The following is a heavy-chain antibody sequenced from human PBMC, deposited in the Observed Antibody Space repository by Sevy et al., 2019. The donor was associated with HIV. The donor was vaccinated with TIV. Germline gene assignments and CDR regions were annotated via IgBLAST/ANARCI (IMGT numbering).Heavy chain of an antibody. V-gene: IGHV3-23*01. Sequence: GGSLRLSCAASGFTFSSYAMSWVRQAPGKGLEWVSAISGSGGSTYYADSVKGRFTISRDNSKNTLYLQMNSLRAEDMAVYYCAKDPTDRPPKYYYDSSGYYPILTYFDYWGQGTLVTVSS. CDR2: ISGSGGST. D-gene: IGHD3-22*01. CDR1: GFTFSSYA. CDR3: AKDPTDRPPKYYYDSSGYYPILTYFDY. J-gene: IGHJ4*02.